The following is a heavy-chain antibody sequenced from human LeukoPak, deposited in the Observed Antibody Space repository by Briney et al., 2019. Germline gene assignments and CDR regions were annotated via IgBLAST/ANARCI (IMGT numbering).Heavy chain of an antibody. D-gene: IGHD3-22*01. CDR3: ARDSGYIY. J-gene: IGHJ4*02. CDR1: GDSIDSGDYY. Sequence: PSQTLSLTCAVSGDSIDSGDYYWSWIRQPPGKGLEWIGYIYYSGTTHSNPSLKSRLTMSMDTSKSQFSLILSSVTAADTAVYYCARDSGYIYWGQGTLVTVSS. V-gene: IGHV4-30-4*01. CDR2: IYYSGTT.